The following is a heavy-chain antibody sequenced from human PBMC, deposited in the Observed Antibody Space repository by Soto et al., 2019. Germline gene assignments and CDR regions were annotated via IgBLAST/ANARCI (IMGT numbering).Heavy chain of an antibody. CDR2: IHYSGST. V-gene: IGHV4-59*11. CDR1: GVSITSHY. J-gene: IGHJ4*02. Sequence: SETLSLTCTVSGVSITSHYWTWIRQPPGKGLEWIGNIHYSGSTNYSPSLKSRVIISVDTSENQSSLKLSSVTTADTAVYYCLGGYCSGGSCPIFDYWGQGTLVTVSS. D-gene: IGHD2-15*01. CDR3: LGGYCSGGSCPIFDY.